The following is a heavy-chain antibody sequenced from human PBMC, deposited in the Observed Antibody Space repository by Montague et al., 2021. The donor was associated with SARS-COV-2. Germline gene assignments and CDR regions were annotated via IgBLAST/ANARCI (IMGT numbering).Heavy chain of an antibody. Sequence: SETLSLTCTVSGGSISSSSYYWGWLRQPPGQGLEWIGSIYYSGSTYYNPSLKIRVTISVDTSKNQFTLKLSSVTATDTAEYYCARDLRRGFDPWGQGTLVTVSS. J-gene: IGHJ5*02. D-gene: IGHD3-10*01. CDR2: IYYSGST. CDR1: GGSISSSSYY. V-gene: IGHV4-39*06. CDR3: ARDLRRGFDP.